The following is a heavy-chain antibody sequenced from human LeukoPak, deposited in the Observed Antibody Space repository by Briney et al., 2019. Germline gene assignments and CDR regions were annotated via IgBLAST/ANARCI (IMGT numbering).Heavy chain of an antibody. V-gene: IGHV4-59*01. D-gene: IGHD3-16*01. CDR2: IYYSGST. Sequence: PSETLSLTCIVSGDSISSYYWSWIRQPPGKGLEWIGYIYYSGSTNYNPSLKSRVTISVDASKNHLSLKLSSVTAADTAVNYCARDRSLGIIDYWGQGTLVTVSS. CDR1: GDSISSYY. CDR3: ARDRSLGIIDY. J-gene: IGHJ4*02.